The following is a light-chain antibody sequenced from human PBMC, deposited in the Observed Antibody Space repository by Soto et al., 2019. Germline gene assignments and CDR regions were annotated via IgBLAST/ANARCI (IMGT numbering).Light chain of an antibody. Sequence: DIVMTQSPDSLAVSVGERATINCKSSQSVLYSSNNKNYLAWYQQRPGQPPNLLIYWASTRESGVPDRFSGSGSGTDFTLTISSLQAEDVAVYYCQQYYSSPHTFGQGTKLEIK. CDR3: QQYYSSPHT. CDR2: WAS. V-gene: IGKV4-1*01. CDR1: QSVLYSSNNKNY. J-gene: IGKJ2*01.